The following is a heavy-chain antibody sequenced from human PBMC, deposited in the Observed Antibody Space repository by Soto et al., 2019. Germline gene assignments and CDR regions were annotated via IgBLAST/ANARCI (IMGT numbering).Heavy chain of an antibody. CDR1: GFTVSSNY. CDR3: ARVKVGATPHYGMDA. J-gene: IGHJ6*02. Sequence: PGGSLRLSCAASGFTVSSNYMSWVRQAPGKGLEWVSVIYSGGSTYYADSVKGRFTISRDNSKNTLYLQMNSLRAEDTAVYYCARVKVGATPHYGMDAWGQGTTVTVSS. V-gene: IGHV3-53*01. D-gene: IGHD1-26*01. CDR2: IYSGGST.